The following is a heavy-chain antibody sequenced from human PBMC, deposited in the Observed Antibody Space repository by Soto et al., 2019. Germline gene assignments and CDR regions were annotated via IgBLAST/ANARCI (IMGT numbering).Heavy chain of an antibody. CDR2: IYHSGST. CDR1: GGSISSSNW. D-gene: IGHD6-19*01. V-gene: IGHV4-4*02. Sequence: SETLSLTCAVSGGSISSSNWWSWVRQPPGKGLEWSGEIYHSGSTNYNPSLKSRVTISVDKSKNQFSLKLSSVTAADTAVYYCAQGERSGWYRGNWFDPWGQGTLVTVSS. J-gene: IGHJ5*02. CDR3: AQGERSGWYRGNWFDP.